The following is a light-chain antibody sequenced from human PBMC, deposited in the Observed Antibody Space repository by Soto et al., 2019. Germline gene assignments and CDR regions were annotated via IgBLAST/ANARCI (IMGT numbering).Light chain of an antibody. CDR2: EVS. J-gene: IGLJ2*01. CDR3: SSYTSTSTVV. V-gene: IGLV2-14*03. Sequence: QSALTQPASVSGSPGQSITSSCTGTSSDVGEYDYVSWYQQHPGKAPKLMLSEVSNRPLGVSNRFSGSKSGNTASLTISGLQAEDEADYYCSSYTSTSTVVFGGGTQLTVL. CDR1: SSDVGEYDY.